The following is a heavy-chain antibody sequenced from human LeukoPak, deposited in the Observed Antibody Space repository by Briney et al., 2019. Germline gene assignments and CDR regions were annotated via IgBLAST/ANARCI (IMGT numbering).Heavy chain of an antibody. V-gene: IGHV1-69*13. CDR3: ARGYYDSSGYPNYYYYYMDV. CDR1: GGTFSSYA. Sequence: SVTVSCKASGGTFSSYAISWVRQAPGQGLEWMGGIIPIFGTANYAQKFQGRVTITADESTSTAYMELSSLRSEDTAVYYCARGYYDSSGYPNYYYYYMDVWGKGTTVTVSS. D-gene: IGHD3-22*01. J-gene: IGHJ6*03. CDR2: IIPIFGTA.